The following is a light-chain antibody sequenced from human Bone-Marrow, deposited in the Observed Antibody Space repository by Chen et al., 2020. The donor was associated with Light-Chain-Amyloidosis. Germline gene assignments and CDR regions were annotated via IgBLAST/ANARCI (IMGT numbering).Light chain of an antibody. CDR3: MQGSLTTFT. Sequence: IVITQSPLSLTVLPREPASISCTSSHSLLESAGNNYLDWYLQKPGQSPHLLIYLASDPAPGVPDRFSGSGSGKNFTLKISRVEAEDVGVYYCMQGSLTTFTFGPGTKVEI. J-gene: IGKJ3*01. CDR1: HSLLESAGNNY. CDR2: LAS. V-gene: IGKV2-28*01.